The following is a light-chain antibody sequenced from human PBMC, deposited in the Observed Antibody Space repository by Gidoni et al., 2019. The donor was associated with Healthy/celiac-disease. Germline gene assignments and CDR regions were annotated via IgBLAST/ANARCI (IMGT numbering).Light chain of an antibody. CDR1: ALPKQY. CDR2: KDS. CDR3: QSADSSGTHWV. J-gene: IGLJ3*02. Sequence: SYELKQPPSVAVSPGQTARSTCSGDALPKQYAYWYQQKPGQAPVLVIYKDSERPSGIPERFSGSSSGTTVTLTISGVQAEDEADYYCQSADSSGTHWVFGGGTKLTVL. V-gene: IGLV3-25*02.